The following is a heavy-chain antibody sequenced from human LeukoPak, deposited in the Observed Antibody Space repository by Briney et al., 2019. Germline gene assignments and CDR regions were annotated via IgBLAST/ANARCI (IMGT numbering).Heavy chain of an antibody. CDR3: AKKERQLVRWFDP. D-gene: IGHD6-6*01. Sequence: SETLSLTCAVSGGSISSSHWWSWVRQLPGKWLEWIGEVYHGGSINYNPSLRSRITISVDKSKNQFSLKLRSVTAADTAVYYCAKKERQLVRWFDPWGQGTLVTVSS. CDR1: GGSISSSHW. V-gene: IGHV4-4*02. J-gene: IGHJ5*02. CDR2: VYHGGSI.